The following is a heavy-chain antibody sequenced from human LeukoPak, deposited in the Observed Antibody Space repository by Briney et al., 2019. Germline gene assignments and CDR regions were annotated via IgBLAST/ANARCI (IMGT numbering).Heavy chain of an antibody. V-gene: IGHV1-8*01. D-gene: IGHD6-13*01. CDR1: GYTFTSYD. CDR3: ARDSLPYSSSWPDY. Sequence: ASVKDSCKASGYTFTSYDINWVRQATGQGLEWMGWMNPNSGNTGYAQKFQGRVTMTRNTSISTAYMELSSLRSEDTAVYYCARDSLPYSSSWPDYGGQGTLVTVSS. CDR2: MNPNSGNT. J-gene: IGHJ4*02.